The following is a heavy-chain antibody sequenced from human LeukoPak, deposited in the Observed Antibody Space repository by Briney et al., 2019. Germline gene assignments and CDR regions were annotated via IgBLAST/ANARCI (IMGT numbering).Heavy chain of an antibody. CDR3: ARPFGGYNYGYNGMDV. Sequence: SQTLSLTCTVSGGSISSGGCYWSWIRQPPGKGLEWIGYIYHSGSTNYNPSLKSRVTISVDTSKNQFSLKLSSVTAADTAVYYCARPFGGYNYGYNGMDVWGQGTTVTVSS. CDR1: GGSISSGGCY. V-gene: IGHV4-30-2*02. D-gene: IGHD5-18*01. CDR2: IYHSGST. J-gene: IGHJ6*02.